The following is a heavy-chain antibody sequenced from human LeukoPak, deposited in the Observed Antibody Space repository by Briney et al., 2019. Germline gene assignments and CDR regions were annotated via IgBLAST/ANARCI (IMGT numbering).Heavy chain of an antibody. CDR1: AVSISNGGYS. Sequence: TLSLTCAVPAVSISNGGYSWSWIRQPPGKGLEWIGYIYQSGSTYYNPSLKSRVTISVDRSKNQFSLKLNSVTAADTAVYYCARGGLAAAGSEIDSWGQGTLVTVSS. CDR3: ARGGLAAAGSEIDS. CDR2: IYQSGST. J-gene: IGHJ4*02. V-gene: IGHV4-30-2*01. D-gene: IGHD6-13*01.